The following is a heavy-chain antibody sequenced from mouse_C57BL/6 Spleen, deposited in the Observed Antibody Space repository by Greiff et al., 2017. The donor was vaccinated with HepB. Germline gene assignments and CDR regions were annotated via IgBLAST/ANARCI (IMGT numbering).Heavy chain of an antibody. V-gene: IGHV1-55*01. J-gene: IGHJ1*03. Sequence: QVHVKQPGAELVKPGASVKMSCKASGYTFTSYWITWVKQRPGQGLEWIGDIYPGSGSTNYNEKFKSKATLTVDTSSSTAYMQLSSLTSEDSAVYYCARVGNPYWYFDVWGTGTTVTVSS. CDR1: GYTFTSYW. CDR2: IYPGSGST. D-gene: IGHD2-1*01. CDR3: ARVGNPYWYFDV.